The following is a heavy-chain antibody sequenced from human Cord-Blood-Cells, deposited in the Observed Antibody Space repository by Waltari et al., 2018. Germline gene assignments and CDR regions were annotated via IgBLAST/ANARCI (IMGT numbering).Heavy chain of an antibody. CDR1: GGTFSSYA. CDR3: ARPYCSSTSCYNTGWFDP. D-gene: IGHD2-2*02. CDR2: IIPILGIA. Sequence: QVQLVQSGAEVKKPGSSVKVSCKASGGTFSSYAISWVRQAPGQGLEWMGRIIPILGIANYAQKFQGRVTITADKSTSTAYMELSSLRSEDTAVYYCARPYCSSTSCYNTGWFDPWGQGTLVTVSS. V-gene: IGHV1-69*09. J-gene: IGHJ5*02.